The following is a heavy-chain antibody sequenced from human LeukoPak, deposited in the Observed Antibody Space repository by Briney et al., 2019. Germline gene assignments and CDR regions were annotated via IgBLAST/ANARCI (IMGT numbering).Heavy chain of an antibody. J-gene: IGHJ4*02. CDR3: AKGALVAGSRYYFDY. CDR1: GFTFSSYA. D-gene: IGHD6-19*01. V-gene: IGHV3-23*01. Sequence: PGGSLRLSCAASGFTFSSYAMSWVRQAPGKGLEWVSAISGSGGSTYYADSVKGRFTISRDNSKNTLYLQMNSLRAEDTAVYYCAKGALVAGSRYYFDYGGQEPLVTVPS. CDR2: ISGSGGST.